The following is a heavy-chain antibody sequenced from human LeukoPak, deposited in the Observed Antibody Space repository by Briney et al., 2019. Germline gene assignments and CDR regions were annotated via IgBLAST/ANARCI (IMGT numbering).Heavy chain of an antibody. Sequence: SCKASGYTFTSYAMHWVRQAPGKGLEWVAVISQNGNEKYYTDSVKGRFTISRDNSMSTLYLQMNTLRGEDTAIYYCAKEYGYTYGEFDYWGQGTLVTVSS. CDR3: AKEYGYTYGEFDY. CDR1: GYTFTSYA. D-gene: IGHD5-18*01. V-gene: IGHV3-30*04. J-gene: IGHJ4*02. CDR2: ISQNGNEK.